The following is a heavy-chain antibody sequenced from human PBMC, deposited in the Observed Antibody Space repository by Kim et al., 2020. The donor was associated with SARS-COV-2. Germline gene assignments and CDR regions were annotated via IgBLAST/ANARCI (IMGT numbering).Heavy chain of an antibody. Sequence: DSVKGRFTISRDNSKNTLYLQMNSLRAEDTAVYYCAKGADNAKMGDAFDMWGHGTVVTVSS. CDR3: AKGADNAKMGDAFDM. V-gene: IGHV3-23*03. D-gene: IGHD1-1*01. J-gene: IGHJ3*02.